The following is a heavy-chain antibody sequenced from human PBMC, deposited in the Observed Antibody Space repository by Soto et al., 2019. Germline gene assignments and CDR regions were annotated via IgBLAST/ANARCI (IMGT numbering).Heavy chain of an antibody. V-gene: IGHV1-69*13. Sequence: SVKVSCKASGGTFSGYAISWVLQAPGIGLEWKGGIIPIFGTANYAQKFQGRVKITADESTSTAYMELSSLRSEDTAVYYCARDGLWFGELFHYLDYWGQGALVTVSS. CDR1: GGTFSGYA. J-gene: IGHJ4*02. D-gene: IGHD3-10*01. CDR3: ARDGLWFGELFHYLDY. CDR2: IIPIFGTA.